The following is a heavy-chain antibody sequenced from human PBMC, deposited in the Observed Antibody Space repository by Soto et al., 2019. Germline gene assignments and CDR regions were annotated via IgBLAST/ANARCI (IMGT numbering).Heavy chain of an antibody. V-gene: IGHV1-46*01. CDR3: ARGLTYYYDSSGYYKRDYFDY. D-gene: IGHD3-22*01. Sequence: QVQLVQSGAEVKKPGASVKVSCKASGYTFTSYYMHWVRQAPGQGLEWMGIINPSGGSTSYAQKFQGRVTMTRDTSKSTVYMELSSLRSEDTAVYYCARGLTYYYDSSGYYKRDYFDYWGQGTLVTVSS. CDR1: GYTFTSYY. J-gene: IGHJ4*02. CDR2: INPSGGST.